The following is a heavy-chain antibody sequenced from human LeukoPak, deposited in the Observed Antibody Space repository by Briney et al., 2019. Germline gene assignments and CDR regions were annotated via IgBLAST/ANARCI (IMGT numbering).Heavy chain of an antibody. V-gene: IGHV3-20*04. D-gene: IGHD3-16*01. CDR3: ARDKLGASFDY. J-gene: IGHJ4*02. Sequence: RAGGSLRLSCAASGFTFDDYGMSWIRQAPGKGLEWVSGINWNGGSTGYADSVKGRFTISRDNAKNSLYLQMNSLRAEDTALYYCARDKLGASFDYWGQGTLVTVSS. CDR1: GFTFDDYG. CDR2: INWNGGST.